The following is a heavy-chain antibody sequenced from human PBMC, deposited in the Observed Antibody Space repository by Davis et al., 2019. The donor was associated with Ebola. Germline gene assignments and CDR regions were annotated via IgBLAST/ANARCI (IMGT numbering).Heavy chain of an antibody. CDR3: AREVIGHDY. Sequence: ASVKVSCKASGYTFTDYNIHWMRQAPGQGLEWLGRVILKSGATNYAQKFQGRVTVTRDTSTSTVYMELNSLRFEDTAVYYCAREVIGHDYWGQGTLVSVSP. D-gene: IGHD2-21*01. CDR1: GYTFTDYN. CDR2: VILKSGAT. J-gene: IGHJ4*02. V-gene: IGHV1-2*06.